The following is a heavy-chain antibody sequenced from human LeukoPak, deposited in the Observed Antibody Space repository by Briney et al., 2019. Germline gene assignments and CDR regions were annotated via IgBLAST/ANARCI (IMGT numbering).Heavy chain of an antibody. V-gene: IGHV1-2*02. J-gene: IGHJ5*02. CDR3: ARVYYDILAGYSYHIWFDP. CDR1: GYTFTGYY. CDR2: INPNSGGT. Sequence: ASVKVSCKASGYTFTGYYMHWVRQAPGQGLEWMGWINPNSGGTNYAQKFQGRVTMTRDTSISTAYMELSRLRSDDTAAYYCARVYYDILAGYSYHIWFDPWGQGTLVTVSS. D-gene: IGHD3-9*01.